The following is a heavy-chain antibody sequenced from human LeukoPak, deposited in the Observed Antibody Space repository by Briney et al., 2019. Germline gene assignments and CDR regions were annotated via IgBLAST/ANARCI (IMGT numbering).Heavy chain of an antibody. CDR3: ARVGGVGPVVDY. Sequence: SETLSLTCTVSGGSISSYYWSWIRQPPGKGLEWIGYIYYSGSTNYNPSLKSRVTISVDTSKNQFSLKLSSVTAADTAVYYCARVGGVGPVVDYWGQGTLVTVSS. V-gene: IGHV4-59*01. CDR1: GGSISSYY. J-gene: IGHJ4*02. CDR2: IYYSGST. D-gene: IGHD2-15*01.